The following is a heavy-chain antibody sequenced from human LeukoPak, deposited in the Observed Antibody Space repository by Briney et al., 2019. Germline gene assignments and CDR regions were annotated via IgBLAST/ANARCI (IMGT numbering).Heavy chain of an antibody. J-gene: IGHJ4*02. CDR2: ISSSSSYI. V-gene: IGHV3-21*01. Sequence: GGSLRLSCAASGFTFSSYSMNWVRQAPGKGLEWVSSISSSSSYIYYADSVKGRFTISRDNAKNPLYLQMNSLRAEDTAVYYCARSRSGNLDYWGQGTLVTVSS. D-gene: IGHD2-15*01. CDR1: GFTFSSYS. CDR3: ARSRSGNLDY.